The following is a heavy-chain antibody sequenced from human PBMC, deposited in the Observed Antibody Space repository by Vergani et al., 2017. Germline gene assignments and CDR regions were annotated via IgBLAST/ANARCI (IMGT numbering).Heavy chain of an antibody. CDR2: ISWNSNSI. Sequence: EVQLEESGGGLVLPGRSLRLSCVASGFTSAGYAMHWVRQAPGKGLEWVSGISWNSNSIGYADSVKGRFTISRDNAKNSLYLQMNSLRAEATALYYCAKDLGTSSGGGWFDPWGQGTLFTFSS. CDR3: AKDLGTSSGGGWFDP. V-gene: IGHV3-9*02. D-gene: IGHD6-6*01. CDR1: GFTSAGYA. J-gene: IGHJ5*02.